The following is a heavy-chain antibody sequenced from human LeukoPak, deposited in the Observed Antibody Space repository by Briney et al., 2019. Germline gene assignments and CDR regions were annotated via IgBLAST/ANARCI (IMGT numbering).Heavy chain of an antibody. V-gene: IGHV4-59*01. D-gene: IGHD4-23*01. J-gene: IGHJ4*02. Sequence: PSETLSLTCAVSGGSISSYCWRWLRQPRGKGLEGIGYIYYSGSTNYNPSLKSRVTISVDTSKNQFSLKLSSVTAADTGVYYCARAAPSGGNGDVDYWGQGTLVTVSS. CDR3: ARAAPSGGNGDVDY. CDR1: GGSISSYC. CDR2: IYYSGST.